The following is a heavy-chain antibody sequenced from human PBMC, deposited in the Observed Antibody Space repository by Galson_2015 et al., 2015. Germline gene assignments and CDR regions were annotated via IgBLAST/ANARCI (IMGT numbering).Heavy chain of an antibody. CDR3: EREAGRGVSMDV. CDR2: ISSSSSYI. Sequence: SLRLSCAASGFTFSSYSMNWVRQAPGKGLEWVSSISSSSSYIYYADSVKGRFTISRDNAKNSLYLQMNSLRAEDTAVYYCEREAGRGVSMDVWGQGTTVTVSS. V-gene: IGHV3-21*01. J-gene: IGHJ6*02. D-gene: IGHD3-16*01. CDR1: GFTFSSYS.